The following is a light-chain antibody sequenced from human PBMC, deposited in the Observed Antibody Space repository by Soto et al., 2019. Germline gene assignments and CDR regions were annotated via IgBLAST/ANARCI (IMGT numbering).Light chain of an antibody. CDR1: QSVSSN. V-gene: IGKV3D-15*03. J-gene: IGKJ1*01. Sequence: EIVLTQSPGTLSLSPGERATLSCRASQSVSSNYLAWYQQKPGQAPKVLIYRASIRATGIPDRFSGSGSGTEFTLTISTLQSEDFAVYYCQQYNNWPWTFGQGTKVDIK. CDR3: QQYNNWPWT. CDR2: RAS.